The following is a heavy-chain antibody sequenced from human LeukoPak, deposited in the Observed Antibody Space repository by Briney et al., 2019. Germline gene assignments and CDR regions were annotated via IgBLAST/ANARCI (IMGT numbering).Heavy chain of an antibody. CDR2: IYYSGTT. Sequence: PSETLSLTCTVSGGSISSSSYSWGWIRQPPGKGPEWLGSIYYSGTTYYNPSLKSRVTISVDTSKIQFSLKLSSVAATDTAVYFCARLRFDFWSGYTHPYFDYWGQGTLVTVSS. CDR1: GGSISSSSYS. D-gene: IGHD3-3*01. CDR3: ARLRFDFWSGYTHPYFDY. V-gene: IGHV4-39*01. J-gene: IGHJ4*02.